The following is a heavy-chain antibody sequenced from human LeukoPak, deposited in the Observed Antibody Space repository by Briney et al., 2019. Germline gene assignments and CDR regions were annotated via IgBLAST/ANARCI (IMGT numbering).Heavy chain of an antibody. CDR1: GLTFTGFY. CDR3: ARHRYYYDSSGYLTDY. D-gene: IGHD3-22*01. Sequence: ASVKVSCKASGLTFTGFYIHWVRQMPGKGLEWMGIIDPGDSDTRYSPSFQGQVTISADKSSSTAYLQWSSLKASDTAMYYCARHRYYYDSSGYLTDYWGQGTLVTASS. V-gene: IGHV5-51*01. J-gene: IGHJ4*02. CDR2: IDPGDSDT.